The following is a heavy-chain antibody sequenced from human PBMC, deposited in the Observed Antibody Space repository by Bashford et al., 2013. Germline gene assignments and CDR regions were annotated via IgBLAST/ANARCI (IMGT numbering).Heavy chain of an antibody. V-gene: IGHV1-2*02. J-gene: IGHJ6*02. CDR3: ASLDFWSGYDYYYGMDV. Sequence: ASVKVSCKASGGTFSSYAISWVRQAPGQGLEWMGWINPNSGGTNYAQKFQGRVTMTRDTSISTAYMELSRLRSDDTAVYYCASLDFWSGYDYYYGMDVWGQGTTVTVSS. D-gene: IGHD3-3*01. CDR2: INPNSGGT. CDR1: GGTFSSYA.